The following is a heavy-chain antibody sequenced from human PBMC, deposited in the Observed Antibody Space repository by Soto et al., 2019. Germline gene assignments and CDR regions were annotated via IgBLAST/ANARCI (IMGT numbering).Heavy chain of an antibody. J-gene: IGHJ6*02. Sequence: QVQFVQSGAEEKKSGASVKVSCKTSGYTFTKYAIHWVRQAPAQSLEWMGWINSGNGNTKYSQTFQGRVTITRDTSASTAYMELSSLRSEDTAVYYCARVGQWGGMDVWGQGTTVTVSS. CDR1: GYTFTKYA. V-gene: IGHV1-3*05. CDR2: INSGNGNT. CDR3: ARVGQWGGMDV. D-gene: IGHD1-26*01.